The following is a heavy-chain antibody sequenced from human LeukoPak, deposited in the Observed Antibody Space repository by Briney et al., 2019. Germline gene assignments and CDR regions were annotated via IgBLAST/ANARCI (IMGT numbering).Heavy chain of an antibody. V-gene: IGHV4-59*01. CDR1: GGSISSYY. J-gene: IGHJ3*02. CDR2: LYYSGST. CDR3: ARDPYSGSYGAFDI. Sequence: SETLSLTCSVSGGSISSYYWSWIRQPPGKGLEWIGYLYYSGSTNSNPSLKSRVTMSVDTSKNQFSLKLRSVTAADTAVYYCARDPYSGSYGAFDIWGQGTMVTVS. D-gene: IGHD1-26*01.